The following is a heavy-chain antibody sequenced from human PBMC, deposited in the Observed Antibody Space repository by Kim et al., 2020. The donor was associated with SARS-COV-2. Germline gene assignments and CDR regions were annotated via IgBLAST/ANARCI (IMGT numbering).Heavy chain of an antibody. CDR1: GFTFGDYT. Sequence: GGSLRLSCVGSGFTFGDYTMLWVRQAPGKGLEWVSGITKDNGIIGYVDSVRGRFTISRDNGANSLYLQMDSLRPEDTALYYCAKGGGSGTYSGDYWGHG. CDR3: AKGGGSGTYSGDY. J-gene: IGHJ4*01. D-gene: IGHD3-10*01. CDR2: ITKDNGII. V-gene: IGHV3-9*01.